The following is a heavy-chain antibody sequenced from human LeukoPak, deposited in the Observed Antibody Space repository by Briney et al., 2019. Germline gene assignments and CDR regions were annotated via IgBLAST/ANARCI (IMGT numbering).Heavy chain of an antibody. Sequence: PSETLSLTCTVSGGSISSYYWSWIRQPPGKGLEWIGYIYYSGSTNYNPSLKSRVTISVDTSKNQFSLKLSSVTAADTAVYYCATYDMMTGYSDSWGQGTLVTVSS. V-gene: IGHV4-59*01. CDR2: IYYSGST. J-gene: IGHJ1*01. D-gene: IGHD3-9*01. CDR1: GGSISSYY. CDR3: ATYDMMTGYSDS.